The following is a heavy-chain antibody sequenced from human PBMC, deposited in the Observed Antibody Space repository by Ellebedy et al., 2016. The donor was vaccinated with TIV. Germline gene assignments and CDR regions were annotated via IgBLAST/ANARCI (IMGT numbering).Heavy chain of an antibody. CDR2: IYHTGST. D-gene: IGHD1-26*01. V-gene: IGHV4-4*02. CDR3: AKFGLSGSYFYFDY. Sequence: SETLSLXXAVSGGAIRRSNWWSWVRQPPGKGLEWIGEIYHTGSTNYNSSLKRRVTISVDKSKNQFSLKLSSVTAADTAVYYCAKFGLSGSYFYFDYWGQGTLVTVSS. CDR1: GGAIRRSNW. J-gene: IGHJ4*02.